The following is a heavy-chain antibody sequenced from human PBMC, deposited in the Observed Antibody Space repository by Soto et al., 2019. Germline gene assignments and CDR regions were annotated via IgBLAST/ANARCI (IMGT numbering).Heavy chain of an antibody. V-gene: IGHV4-30-4*01. CDR1: GGSISSGDYY. J-gene: IGHJ6*02. D-gene: IGHD2-15*01. CDR3: ARYCSGGSCYNYYGMDV. CDR2: IYYSGST. Sequence: SETLSLTCTVSGGSISSGDYYWSWIRQPPWKGLEWIGYIYYSGSTYYNPSLKSRVTISVDTSKNQFSLKLSSVTATDTAVYYSARYCSGGSCYNYYGMDVWGQGTTVT.